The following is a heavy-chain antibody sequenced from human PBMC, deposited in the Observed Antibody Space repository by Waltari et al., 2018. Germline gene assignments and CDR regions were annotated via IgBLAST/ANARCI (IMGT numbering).Heavy chain of an antibody. Sequence: SGAEVKKPGSSVKVSCKASGGTFSSYAISWVRQAPGQGLEWMGGIIPIFGTANYAQKFQGRVTITTDESTSTAYMELSSLRSEDTAVYYCAREPYYYDSSGYPRHAFDIWGQGTMVTVSS. D-gene: IGHD3-22*01. V-gene: IGHV1-69*05. J-gene: IGHJ3*02. CDR3: AREPYYYDSSGYPRHAFDI. CDR1: GGTFSSYA. CDR2: IIPIFGTA.